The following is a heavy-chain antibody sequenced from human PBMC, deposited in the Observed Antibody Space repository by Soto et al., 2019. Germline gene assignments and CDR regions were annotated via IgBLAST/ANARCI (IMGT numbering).Heavy chain of an antibody. D-gene: IGHD2-15*01. V-gene: IGHV4-59*01. Sequence: PEALSLTCTGSGGTISRYYWSWIRQPPGKGLEWIGYMYNTGSTVYNPSFKSRVTISVDTSKNQFSLKLSSVTAADTAVYYCAGQHGEILDFRAQGTPVIVSA. CDR1: GGTISRYY. J-gene: IGHJ1*01. CDR3: AGQHGEILDF. CDR2: MYNTGST.